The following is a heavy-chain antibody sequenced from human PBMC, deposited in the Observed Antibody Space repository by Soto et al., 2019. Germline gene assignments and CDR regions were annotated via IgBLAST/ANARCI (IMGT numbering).Heavy chain of an antibody. D-gene: IGHD5-12*01. CDR3: ATPYSGYDH. Sequence: GESLKISCQDSGYSFSTFWIGWVRQMPGKGLEWMGIIFPSDSDTRYSPSFQGQVTISADKSISTAYLQWNSLKASDTAMYYCATPYSGYDHWGQGTLVTVSS. CDR1: GYSFSTFW. V-gene: IGHV5-51*01. CDR2: IFPSDSDT. J-gene: IGHJ5*02.